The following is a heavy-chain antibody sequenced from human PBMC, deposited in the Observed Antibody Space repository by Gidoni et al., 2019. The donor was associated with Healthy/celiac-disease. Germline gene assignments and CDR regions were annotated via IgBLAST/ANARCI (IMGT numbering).Heavy chain of an antibody. V-gene: IGHV1-18*01. CDR1: GYTFTRYG. J-gene: IGHJ6*02. Sequence: QVQLVQSGAEVKKTGPSVKVSCKASGYTFTRYGISWVRQAPGKGLEWMGWLSAYNCNTNDAQKLQGRVTMTTDTSTSTAYMELRGLRSDDTAVYYGARDVGLRLTTVTSPYYYYGMDVWGQGTTVTVSS. CDR3: ARDVGLRLTTVTSPYYYYGMDV. D-gene: IGHD4-17*01. CDR2: LSAYNCNT.